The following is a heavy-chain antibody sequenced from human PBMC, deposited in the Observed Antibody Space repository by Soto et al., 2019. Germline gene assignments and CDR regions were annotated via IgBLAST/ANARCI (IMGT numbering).Heavy chain of an antibody. V-gene: IGHV4-59*12. CDR1: GGPITYYY. CDR2: IFDGGSA. Sequence: SETLSLTCTVSGGPITYYYWSWIRQAPGKGLDWLGYIFDGGSADYNPSLQSRVSFSLDKTQNKLSRKLTXVIGADTAIYYCRSVEGTPSVTGDYYDYAAEAWAKGTGVT. J-gene: IGHJ6*01. D-gene: IGHD2-21*02. CDR3: RSVEGTPSVTGDYYDYAAEA.